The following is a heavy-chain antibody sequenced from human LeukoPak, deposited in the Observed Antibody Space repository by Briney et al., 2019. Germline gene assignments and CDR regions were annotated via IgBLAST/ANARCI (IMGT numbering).Heavy chain of an antibody. CDR3: ARAKSVYQLLPLPSNDAFDI. CDR2: INAGNGNT. J-gene: IGHJ3*02. V-gene: IGHV1-3*01. D-gene: IGHD2-2*01. Sequence: ASVKVSCKASGYTFTGYYMHWVRQAPGQRLEWMGWINAGNGNTKYSQKFQGRVTITRDTSASTAYMELSSLRSEDTAVYYCARAKSVYQLLPLPSNDAFDIWGQGTMVTVSS. CDR1: GYTFTGYY.